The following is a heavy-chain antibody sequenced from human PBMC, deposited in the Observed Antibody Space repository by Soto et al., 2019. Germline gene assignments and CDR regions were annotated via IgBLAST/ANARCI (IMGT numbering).Heavy chain of an antibody. Sequence: ASVKVSCKASGYTFSNFGLSWVRQAPGQGLEWMGWISGYNGNTNSAQKFQGRVTMTTDTSTTTAYMEVMSLTSDNTAVYYCARDKGYGFGWSSSSGMDVWGQGTTVTVSS. CDR1: GYTFSNFG. V-gene: IGHV1-18*01. J-gene: IGHJ6*02. D-gene: IGHD5-18*01. CDR3: ARDKGYGFGWSSSSGMDV. CDR2: ISGYNGNT.